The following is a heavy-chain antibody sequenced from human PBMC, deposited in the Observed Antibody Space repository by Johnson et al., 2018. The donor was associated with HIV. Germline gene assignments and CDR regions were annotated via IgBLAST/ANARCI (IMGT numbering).Heavy chain of an antibody. J-gene: IGHJ3*02. CDR1: GFTFSDYY. V-gene: IGHV3-11*01. Sequence: QVQVVESGGGLVQPGGSLRLSCAASGFTFSDYYMSWIRQAPGKGLEWVSYISSSGSTIYYANSVKGRFTISRDNSKNTLYLQMNSLRADDTAVYYCAKEKLELRTGDAFDIWGQGTMVTVSS. CDR3: AKEKLELRTGDAFDI. CDR2: ISSSGSTI. D-gene: IGHD1-7*01.